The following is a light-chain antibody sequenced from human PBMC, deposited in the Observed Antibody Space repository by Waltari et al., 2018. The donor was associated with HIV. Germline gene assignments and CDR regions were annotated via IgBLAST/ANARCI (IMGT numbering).Light chain of an antibody. J-gene: IGLJ1*01. CDR3: VGWDSRLSGYV. V-gene: IGLV1-47*01. CDR1: SSNIENDN. CDR2: KDT. Sequence: QSVLTQPPSASGTPGQRVTISCSGSSSNIENDNVYWYQQLTGAAPRLLSYKDTRRPSGVPDRFTGSKSGTSASLAISGLRSEDEADYYCVGWDSRLSGYVFGSGTKVTVL.